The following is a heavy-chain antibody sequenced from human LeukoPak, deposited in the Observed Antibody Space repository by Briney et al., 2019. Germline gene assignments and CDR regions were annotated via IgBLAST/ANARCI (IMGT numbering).Heavy chain of an antibody. V-gene: IGHV4-61*08. CDR3: ARQRAPNAGGMDV. CDR2: IYYSGST. J-gene: IGHJ6*02. CDR1: GGSISSGDYY. Sequence: SQTLSLTCTVSGGSISSGDYYWSWIRQPPGKGLEWIGYIYYSGSTNYNPSLKSRVTISVDTSKNQFSLKLSSVTAADTAVYYCARQRAPNAGGMDVWGQGTTVTVSS.